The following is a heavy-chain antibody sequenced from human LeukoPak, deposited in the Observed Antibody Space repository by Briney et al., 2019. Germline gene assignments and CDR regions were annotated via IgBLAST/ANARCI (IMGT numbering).Heavy chain of an antibody. CDR3: ARGLITMVRGVIIPGNY. D-gene: IGHD3-10*01. CDR1: GYTFTSYA. V-gene: IGHV1-3*01. Sequence: GPVKVSCKASGYTFTSYAMHWVRQAPGQRLEWMGWINAGNGNTKYSQKFQGRVTITRDTSASTAYMELSSLRSEDTAVYYCARGLITMVRGVIIPGNYWGQGTLVTVSS. J-gene: IGHJ4*02. CDR2: INAGNGNT.